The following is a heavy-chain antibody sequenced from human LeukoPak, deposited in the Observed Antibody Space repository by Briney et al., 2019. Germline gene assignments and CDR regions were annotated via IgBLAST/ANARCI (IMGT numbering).Heavy chain of an antibody. CDR3: ARSYYDSSGVNYFDY. CDR2: IIPIFGTA. Sequence: ASVKVSCKASGGTFSSYAISWVRQAPGQGLKWMGGIIPIFGTANYAQKFQGRVTITADESTSTAYMELSSLRSEDTAVYYCARSYYDSSGVNYFDYWGQGTLVTVSS. J-gene: IGHJ4*02. D-gene: IGHD3-22*01. V-gene: IGHV1-69*13. CDR1: GGTFSSYA.